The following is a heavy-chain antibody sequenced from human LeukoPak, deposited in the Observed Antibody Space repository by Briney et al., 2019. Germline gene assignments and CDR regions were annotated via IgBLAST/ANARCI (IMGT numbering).Heavy chain of an antibody. CDR1: GYTFTSYY. Sequence: ASVKVSCKASGYTFTSYYMHWVRQAPGQGLEWMGIINPSGGSTSYAQKFQGRVTMTRDTSTSTVYMELSSLRSEDTAVYYCARECSSTSCYEYYYYGMDVWGQGTTVTVSS. V-gene: IGHV1-46*01. CDR3: ARECSSTSCYEYYYYGMDV. CDR2: INPSGGST. D-gene: IGHD2-2*01. J-gene: IGHJ6*02.